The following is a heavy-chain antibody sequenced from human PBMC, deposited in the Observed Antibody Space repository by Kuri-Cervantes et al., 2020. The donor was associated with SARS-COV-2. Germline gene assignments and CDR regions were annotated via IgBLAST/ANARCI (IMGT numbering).Heavy chain of an antibody. Sequence: SETLSLTCTVSGGSISSASYHWNWIRQPAGKRLEWIGRVYVSGTTSYNPSLKSRLTISTDTSRNQFSLRLNSVTAADTAVYYCARVGRAGPFDYWGQGTLVTVSS. CDR3: ARVGRAGPFDY. CDR2: VYVSGTT. J-gene: IGHJ4*02. D-gene: IGHD6-13*01. CDR1: GGSISSASYH. V-gene: IGHV4-61*02.